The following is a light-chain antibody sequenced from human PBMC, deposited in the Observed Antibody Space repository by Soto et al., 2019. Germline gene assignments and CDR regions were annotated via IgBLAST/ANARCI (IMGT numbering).Light chain of an antibody. CDR1: SSNIGAGYD. Sequence: QAVVTQPPSVSGAPGQRVTISCTGSSSNIGAGYDVHWYQQLPGTAPKLLIYGNSNRPSGVPDRFSGSKSGTSASLAITGLQAEDEADYYCQSYDSSLSGSVLGGGTKLTV. CDR2: GNS. J-gene: IGLJ2*01. CDR3: QSYDSSLSGSV. V-gene: IGLV1-40*01.